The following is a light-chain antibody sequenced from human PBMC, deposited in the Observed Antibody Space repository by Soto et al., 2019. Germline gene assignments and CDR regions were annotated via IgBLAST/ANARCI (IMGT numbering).Light chain of an antibody. J-gene: IGLJ2*01. CDR2: KVT. V-gene: IGLV2-14*01. CDR1: SSDIGTYDY. Sequence: QSALTQPASVSGSPGQSITIPCTGTSSDIGTYDYVSWYQQHPGQTPRLIVYKVTYRPSGVSNRFSGSKSGNTASLTFSGLQAEDEADYYCSSYTSNTTHVIFGGGTKVTVL. CDR3: SSYTSNTTHVI.